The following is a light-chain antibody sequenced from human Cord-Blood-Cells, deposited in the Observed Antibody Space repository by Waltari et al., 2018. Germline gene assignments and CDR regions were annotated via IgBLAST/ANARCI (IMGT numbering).Light chain of an antibody. Sequence: DIQMTQSPSSLSASVGDRVTITCRASQSISSYLNWYQQKPWKAPKLLIYAASSLQSGGPSRFSGSGSGTDVTLTISSLQPEDFATYYCQQSYSTPFTFGQGTKLEIK. CDR1: QSISSY. V-gene: IGKV1-39*01. CDR3: QQSYSTPFT. CDR2: AAS. J-gene: IGKJ2*01.